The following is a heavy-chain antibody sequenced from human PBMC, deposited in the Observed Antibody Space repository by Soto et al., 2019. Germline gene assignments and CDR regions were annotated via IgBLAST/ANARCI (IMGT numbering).Heavy chain of an antibody. CDR1: GGSISSSNW. V-gene: IGHV4-4*02. CDR2: IYHSGRT. J-gene: IGHJ4*02. D-gene: IGHD3-9*01. Sequence: SETLSLTCVFSGGSISSSNWWIWVRQPPGKGLEWIGEIYHSGRTNYNPSLKSRVTISLDKSKNQFSLKLSSVTAADTAVYYCARLRTYDLMTAPDYWGQGTLVTVSS. CDR3: ARLRTYDLMTAPDY.